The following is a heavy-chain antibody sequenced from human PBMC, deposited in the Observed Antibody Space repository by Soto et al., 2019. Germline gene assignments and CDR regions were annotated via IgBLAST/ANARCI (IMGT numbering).Heavy chain of an antibody. D-gene: IGHD6-19*01. CDR1: GFTVSSNY. Sequence: GSLRLSCAASGFTVSSNYMSWVRQAPGKGLEWVSVIYSGGSTYYADSVKGRFTISRDNSKNTLYLQMNSLRAEDTAVYYCARHIFSHLLPPYSSGWYGAFDIWGQGTMVTVSS. CDR3: ARHIFSHLLPPYSSGWYGAFDI. CDR2: IYSGGST. J-gene: IGHJ3*02. V-gene: IGHV3-53*01.